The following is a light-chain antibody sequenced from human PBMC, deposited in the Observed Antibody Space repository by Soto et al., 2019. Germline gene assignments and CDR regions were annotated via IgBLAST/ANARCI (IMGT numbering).Light chain of an antibody. Sequence: ELVLTQSPGTLSLSPGERATLSYRPSQSVSSSFLAWYQQKPGQAPRLLIFGASSRATGIPDRFRGSGSVTDFTLTISRLEPEDFAVYYCHQYGSSPATFGQGTKVDI. CDR3: HQYGSSPAT. J-gene: IGKJ1*01. CDR2: GAS. V-gene: IGKV3-20*01. CDR1: QSVSSSF.